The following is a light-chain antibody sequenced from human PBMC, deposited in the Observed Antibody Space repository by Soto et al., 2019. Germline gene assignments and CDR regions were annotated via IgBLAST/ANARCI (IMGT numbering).Light chain of an antibody. J-gene: IGLJ1*01. CDR2: DVT. V-gene: IGLV2-14*03. Sequence: QSVLTQPASVSGSPGQSITISCTGTSGDVGIYNYVSWYQQHPGKAPKLIIYDVTNRPSGVSNRFSASKSGNTASLTISGLQAEDEADYYCTSYTSSGTYVFGTGTQLTVL. CDR1: SGDVGIYNY. CDR3: TSYTSSGTYV.